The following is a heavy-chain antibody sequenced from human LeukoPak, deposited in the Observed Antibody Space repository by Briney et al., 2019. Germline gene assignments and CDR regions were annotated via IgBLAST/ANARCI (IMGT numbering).Heavy chain of an antibody. Sequence: GGSLRLSCVASGFDISYNYVGWVRQAPGKGLEWVSVIHTGGTTHYADSVKGRFTISKDNSNNTVFLQMNSLRAEDTAVYYCARGSSSWYEGGLDYWGQGTLVTVSS. CDR3: ARGSSSWYEGGLDY. D-gene: IGHD6-13*01. CDR1: GFDISYNY. V-gene: IGHV3-66*01. CDR2: IHTGGTT. J-gene: IGHJ4*02.